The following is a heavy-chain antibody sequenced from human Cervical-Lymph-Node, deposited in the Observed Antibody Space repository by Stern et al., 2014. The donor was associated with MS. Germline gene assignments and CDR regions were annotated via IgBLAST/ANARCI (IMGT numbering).Heavy chain of an antibody. CDR3: ARERGDYDWWSGALNHYYGMDV. Sequence: EVQLVESGGGLVQPGGSLRLSCAASGFTLSSYSMKWVRQAPGKGLEWGSHISSSSNTIYYADSVRGRFTISRDDAQNSLYLQMNSLRAEDTAVYHCARERGDYDWWSGALNHYYGMDVWGQGTTVTVSS. V-gene: IGHV3-48*01. CDR2: ISSSSNTI. D-gene: IGHD3-3*01. CDR1: GFTLSSYS. J-gene: IGHJ6*02.